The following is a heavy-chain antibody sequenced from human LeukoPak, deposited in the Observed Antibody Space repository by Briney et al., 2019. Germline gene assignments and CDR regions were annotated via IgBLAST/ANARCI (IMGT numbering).Heavy chain of an antibody. J-gene: IGHJ3*02. V-gene: IGHV4-34*01. CDR1: GGSFSGYY. CDR2: INHSGST. CDR3: ARAIPLRITIFGVVTYDAFDI. Sequence: SETLSLTCAVYGGSFSGYYWSWIRQPPGKGLEWIGEINHSGSTNYNPSLKSRVTISVDTSKNQFSLKLSSVTAADTAVYYCARAIPLRITIFGVVTYDAFDIWGQGTMVTVSS. D-gene: IGHD3-3*01.